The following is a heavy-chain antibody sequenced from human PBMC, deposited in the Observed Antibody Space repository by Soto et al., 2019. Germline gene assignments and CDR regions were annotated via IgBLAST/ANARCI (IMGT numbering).Heavy chain of an antibody. CDR2: IKSKTDGGTI. Sequence: GGSLRLSCAASGFTFSSAWMNWVRQAPGKGLEWVGRIKSKTDGGTIDYVAPVKGRFTISRDDSKNTFYLQMNSLKTEDTAVYYCTTDYYDSSGLTWRFDYWGQGTLVTAPQ. J-gene: IGHJ4*02. CDR3: TTDYYDSSGLTWRFDY. CDR1: GFTFSSAW. V-gene: IGHV3-15*07. D-gene: IGHD3-22*01.